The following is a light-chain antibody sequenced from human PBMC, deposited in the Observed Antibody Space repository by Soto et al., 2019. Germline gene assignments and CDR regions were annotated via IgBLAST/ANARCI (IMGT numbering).Light chain of an antibody. CDR2: GAS. V-gene: IGKV3-11*01. CDR3: QQSQSWPRT. J-gene: IGKJ1*01. CDR1: QRVSNY. Sequence: EMVLTQSPDTLSVSPGEGATLSCRASQRVSNYFAWYQQKPGQAPRLLIYGASTRATGVPDRFSGSGSGTDFTLTISSLEPEDVAVYYCQQSQSWPRTFGEGTKVDIK.